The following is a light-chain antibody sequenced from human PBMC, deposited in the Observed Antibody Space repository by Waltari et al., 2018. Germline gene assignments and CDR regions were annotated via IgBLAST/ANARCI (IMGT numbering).Light chain of an antibody. CDR3: NSYTGSSSWV. Sequence: QSALTQPASVSGSPGQSITTSCTGTSSDVGFYNYVSWYQQYPGKAPQLIIYDVFQRHPRHNPNISGSKSGNTASLTISGLQTEDEGDYYCNSYTGSSSWVFGGGTKLTVL. CDR2: DVF. V-gene: IGLV2-14*03. J-gene: IGLJ3*02. CDR1: SSDVGFYNY.